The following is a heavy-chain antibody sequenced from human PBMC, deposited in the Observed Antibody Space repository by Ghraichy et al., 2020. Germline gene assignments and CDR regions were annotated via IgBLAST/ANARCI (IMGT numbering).Heavy chain of an antibody. Sequence: GGSLRLSCAASGFTFSSYSMNWVRQAPGKGLEWVSYISSSSSTTYYADSVKGRFTISRDNAKNSLYLQMNSLRAEDTAVYYCASPLWFGEPGKVYWGQGTLVTVSS. V-gene: IGHV3-48*01. CDR1: GFTFSSYS. CDR2: ISSSSSTT. CDR3: ASPLWFGEPGKVY. D-gene: IGHD3-10*01. J-gene: IGHJ4*02.